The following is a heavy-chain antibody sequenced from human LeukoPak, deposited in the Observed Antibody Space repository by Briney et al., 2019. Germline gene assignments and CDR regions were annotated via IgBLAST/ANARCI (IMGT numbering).Heavy chain of an antibody. CDR1: GFTFDDYA. J-gene: IGHJ4*02. Sequence: GGSLRLSCAASGFTFDDYAMHWVRQAPGKGLEWVSLISGDGGSTYYADSVKGRSTISRDNSKNSLYLQMNSLRTEDTALYYCAKGPGRYGNPYYFDYWGQGTLVTVSS. D-gene: IGHD5-18*01. V-gene: IGHV3-43*02. CDR3: AKGPGRYGNPYYFDY. CDR2: ISGDGGST.